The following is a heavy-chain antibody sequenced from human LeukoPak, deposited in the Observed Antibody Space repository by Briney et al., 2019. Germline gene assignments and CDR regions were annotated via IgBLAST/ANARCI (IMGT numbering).Heavy chain of an antibody. V-gene: IGHV4-4*07. CDR3: ARRRDGYSEDFFDY. CDR1: GGSISSYY. Sequence: PSETLSLTCTVSGGSISSYYWSWIRQPAGKGLEWIGRIYTSGSTNYNPSLKSRVTMSVDTSKNQFSLRLNSVTAADTAVYYCARRRDGYSEDFFDYWGQGTLVTVSS. J-gene: IGHJ4*02. D-gene: IGHD5-24*01. CDR2: IYTSGST.